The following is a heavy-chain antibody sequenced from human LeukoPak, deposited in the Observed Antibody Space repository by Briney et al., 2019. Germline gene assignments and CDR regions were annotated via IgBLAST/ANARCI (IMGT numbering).Heavy chain of an antibody. CDR2: IRYDGSNK. J-gene: IGHJ4*02. V-gene: IGHV3-30*02. CDR3: AKDSVQYYYDSSGYFDY. CDR1: GFTFGIYG. Sequence: PGGSLRLSCAASGFTFGIYGMHWVRQAPGKGLEWVAFIRYDGSNKYYADSVKGRFTISRDNSKNTLYLQMNSLRAEDTAVYYCAKDSVQYYYDSSGYFDYWGQGTLVTVSS. D-gene: IGHD3-22*01.